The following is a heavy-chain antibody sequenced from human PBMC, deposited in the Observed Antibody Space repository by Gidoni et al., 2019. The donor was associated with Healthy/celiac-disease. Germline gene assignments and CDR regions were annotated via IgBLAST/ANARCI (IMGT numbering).Heavy chain of an antibody. CDR1: GGSISRYY. V-gene: IGHV4-59*01. CDR2: IYYSWST. CDR3: ATILSSSSTPYYYGMDV. Sequence: QVQLQESGPGLVKPSETLSLTCTVSGGSISRYYWSWIRQPPGQGLEWIGYIYYSWSTTYNPSLKSRVTISVDTSKNQFALKLSSVTAADTAVYYCATILSSSSTPYYYGMDVWGQGTTVTVSS. D-gene: IGHD6-6*01. J-gene: IGHJ6*02.